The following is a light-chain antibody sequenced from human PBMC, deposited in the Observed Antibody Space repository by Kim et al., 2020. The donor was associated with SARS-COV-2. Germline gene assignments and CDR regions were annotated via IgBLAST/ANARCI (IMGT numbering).Light chain of an antibody. J-gene: IGKJ1*01. V-gene: IGKV1-17*01. CDR3: LQHNTYPLV. Sequence: ASVGDRVTVTCRASQGISDNLDWYQHKPGRAPKRRIYAATSLESGVPSRFSGSGSGTEFSLTISSLQPEDFATYYCLQHNTYPLVFGQGTKVDIK. CDR2: AAT. CDR1: QGISDN.